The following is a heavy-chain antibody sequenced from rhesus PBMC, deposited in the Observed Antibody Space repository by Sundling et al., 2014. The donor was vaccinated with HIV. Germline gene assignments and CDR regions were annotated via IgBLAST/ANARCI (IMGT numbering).Heavy chain of an antibody. CDR2: INPDNGNT. V-gene: IGHV1S2*01. Sequence: QVQLVQSGAEMKKPGSSVKVSCKTSGYTFTDYYMHWVRQAPRQGLEWMGGINPDNGNTNYAQRFQGRVTMTRDTSTNTAYMELTSLISEDTAVYYCARGPPTEWDTATGIDVWGPGVLVTVSS. J-gene: IGHJ5-1*01. CDR3: ARGPPTEWDTATGIDV. D-gene: IGHD5-12*01. CDR1: GYTFTDYY.